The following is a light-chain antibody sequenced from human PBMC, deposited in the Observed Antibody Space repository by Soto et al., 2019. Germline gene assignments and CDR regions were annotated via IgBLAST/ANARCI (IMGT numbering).Light chain of an antibody. Sequence: QSVLTQPASVSGSPGQSITISCTGTNSDVGAYKPVSWYQHHPGKAPKLMIYDVSYRPSGVSNRFSGSQSGNTASLTISGLQPEDESDYYCGSSTTRGTRVFGTGTKVTVL. CDR3: GSSTTRGTRV. CDR2: DVS. J-gene: IGLJ1*01. CDR1: NSDVGAYKP. V-gene: IGLV2-14*03.